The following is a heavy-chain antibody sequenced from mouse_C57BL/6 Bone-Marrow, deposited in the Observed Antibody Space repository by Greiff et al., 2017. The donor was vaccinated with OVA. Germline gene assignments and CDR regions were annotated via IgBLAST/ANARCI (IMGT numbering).Heavy chain of an antibody. CDR1: GFTFSSYA. CDR2: ISSGGDYI. CDR3: TREGLLYYFDY. D-gene: IGHD2-3*01. Sequence: EVQGVESGAGLVKPGGSLKLSCAASGFTFSSYAMSWVRQTPEKRLEWVAYISSGGDYIYYADTVKGRFTISRDNARNTLYLQMSSLKSEDTAMYYCTREGLLYYFDYWGQGTTLTVSS. V-gene: IGHV5-9-1*02. J-gene: IGHJ2*01.